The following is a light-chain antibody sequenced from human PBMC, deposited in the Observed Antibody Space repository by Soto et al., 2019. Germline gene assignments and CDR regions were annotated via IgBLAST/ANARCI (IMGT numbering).Light chain of an antibody. V-gene: IGKV3-20*01. CDR1: QTVSSAY. J-gene: IGKJ2*01. Sequence: EIVLTQSPGTLSLSPGERATLSCRASQTVSSAYLAWYQQIPGQAPRLLIYGASSRATGIPDRFSGSGSGTDFTLIISGLEPEDFALYYCQQSGSSFYTFGQGTKLEIK. CDR3: QQSGSSFYT. CDR2: GAS.